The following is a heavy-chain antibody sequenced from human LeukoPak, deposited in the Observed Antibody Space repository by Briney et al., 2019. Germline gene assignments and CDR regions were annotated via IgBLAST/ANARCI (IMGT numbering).Heavy chain of an antibody. J-gene: IGHJ6*04. V-gene: IGHV3-7*03. CDR3: ARSEGSGSYYPYYYYGMDV. CDR2: IKQDGSEK. Sequence: GGSLRLSCAASGFTFSSYWMSWVRQAPGKGLEWVANIKQDGSEKYYVDSVKGRFTISRDNAKNSLYLQMNSLRAEDTAVYYCARSEGSGSYYPYYYYGMDVWGKGTTVTVSS. D-gene: IGHD3-10*01. CDR1: GFTFSSYW.